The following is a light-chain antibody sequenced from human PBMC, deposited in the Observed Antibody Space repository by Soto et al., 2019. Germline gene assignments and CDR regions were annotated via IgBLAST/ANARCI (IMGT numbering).Light chain of an antibody. J-gene: IGKJ3*01. CDR3: QQYGDSPAT. V-gene: IGKV3-20*01. Sequence: EIVLTQSPGTLSLSPGERATLSCRATESVVSNYLAWYQQKPGQAPRLLIYGAFNRATGIPDRFSGSGSGTDFTLTFSRLEPEDFAVYYCQQYGDSPATFGPGTKVD. CDR2: GAF. CDR1: ESVVSNY.